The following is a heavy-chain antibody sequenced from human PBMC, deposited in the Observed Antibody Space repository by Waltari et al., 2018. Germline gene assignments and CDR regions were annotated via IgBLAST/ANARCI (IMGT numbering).Heavy chain of an antibody. D-gene: IGHD1-26*01. V-gene: IGHV3-23*01. Sequence: EVQLLESGGGLVQPGGSLRLSCAASGFPFSSYAMRWVRQAPGKGLGWVSAISGSGGSTYYAESVKGRFTISRDNAKNTLYLQRNSLRAEDTAVYYCAKGGSYYYDFDYWGQGTLVTVSS. CDR2: ISGSGGST. J-gene: IGHJ4*02. CDR3: AKGGSYYYDFDY. CDR1: GFPFSSYA.